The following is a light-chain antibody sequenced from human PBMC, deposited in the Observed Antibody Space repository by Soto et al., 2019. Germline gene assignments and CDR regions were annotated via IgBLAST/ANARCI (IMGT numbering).Light chain of an antibody. CDR2: EVS. CDR3: SSYTSSSPLV. Sequence: QSALTQPASLSGSPGQSITISCTGTSSDIGAYDYVSCFQQHPGKAPKLMIYEVSNRPSGVSNRFSGSKSGNTASLTISGLQAEDEADYYCSSYTSSSPLVFGTGTKVTVL. J-gene: IGLJ1*01. V-gene: IGLV2-14*01. CDR1: SSDIGAYDY.